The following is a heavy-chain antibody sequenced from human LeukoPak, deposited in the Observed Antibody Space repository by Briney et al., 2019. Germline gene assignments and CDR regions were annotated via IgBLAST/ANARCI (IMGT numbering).Heavy chain of an antibody. D-gene: IGHD3-9*01. V-gene: IGHV1-8*02. Sequence: WASVKVSCKASGYTCTGYYMHWVRQAPRQGLEWMGWMTANSGNTGYAQKFQGRVTMTRNTSISTAYMELSSLRSEDTAVYYCARGSLLKYDILTNIAFDIWGQGTMVTVSS. CDR3: ARGSLLKYDILTNIAFDI. CDR1: GYTCTGYY. CDR2: MTANSGNT. J-gene: IGHJ3*02.